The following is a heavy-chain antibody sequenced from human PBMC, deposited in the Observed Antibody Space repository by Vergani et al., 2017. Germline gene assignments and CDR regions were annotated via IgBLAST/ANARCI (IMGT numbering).Heavy chain of an antibody. CDR1: GFTVSSNY. Sequence: EVQLVESGGGLVQPGGSLRLSCAASGFTVSSNYMSWVRQAPGKGLEWVSVIYSGGSTYYADSVKGRFTISRDNSKNTLYLQMNSLRAEDTAVYYCARDFYCGGDCSGGYWGQGTLVTVSS. CDR2: IYSGGST. CDR3: ARDFYCGGDCSGGY. J-gene: IGHJ4*02. D-gene: IGHD2-21*01. V-gene: IGHV3-66*01.